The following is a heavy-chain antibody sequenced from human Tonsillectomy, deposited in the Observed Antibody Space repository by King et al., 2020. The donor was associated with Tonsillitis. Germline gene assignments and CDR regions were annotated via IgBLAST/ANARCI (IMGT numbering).Heavy chain of an antibody. CDR2: ISSSSSYI. Sequence: QLVQSGGGLVKPGGSLRLSCAASGFTFSTYSMNWVRQAPGKGLEWVSSISSSSSYIYYADSVKGQFTISRDNAKNSLYLQMNSLRAEDTAVYYCARERAGDSSFDYWGQGTLVTVSS. CDR1: GFTFSTYS. CDR3: ARERAGDSSFDY. V-gene: IGHV3-21*01. D-gene: IGHD6-19*01. J-gene: IGHJ4*02.